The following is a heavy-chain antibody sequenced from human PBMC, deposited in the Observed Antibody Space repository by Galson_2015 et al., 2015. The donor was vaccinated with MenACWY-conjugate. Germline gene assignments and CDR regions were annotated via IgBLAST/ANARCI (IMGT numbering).Heavy chain of an antibody. D-gene: IGHD2/OR15-2a*01. CDR3: ARQSIKYFLLFDY. CDR2: ISAYTGNT. J-gene: IGHJ4*02. CDR1: GYTFTNYG. V-gene: IGHV1-18*01. Sequence: SVKVSCKASGYTFTNYGITWVRQAPGQGLEWMGWISAYTGNTNYAQKLQGRVTMTTDTSTNTAYLELRSLRSDDTAVYYCARQSIKYFLLFDYWGQGTLVTVSS.